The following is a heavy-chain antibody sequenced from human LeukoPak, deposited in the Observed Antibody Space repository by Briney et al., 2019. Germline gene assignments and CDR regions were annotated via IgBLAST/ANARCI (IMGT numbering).Heavy chain of an antibody. J-gene: IGHJ6*02. CDR2: ISYDGSNK. V-gene: IGHV3-30*18. CDR1: GFTFSSYG. CDR3: AKDEKIAAAGTGYYYYGMDV. D-gene: IGHD6-13*01. Sequence: PGGSLRLSCAASGFTFSSYGMHWVRQAPGKGLEWVAVISYDGSNKYYADSVKGRFTISRDNSKNTLYLQMNSLRAEDTAVYYCAKDEKIAAAGTGYYYYGMDVWGQGTTVTVSS.